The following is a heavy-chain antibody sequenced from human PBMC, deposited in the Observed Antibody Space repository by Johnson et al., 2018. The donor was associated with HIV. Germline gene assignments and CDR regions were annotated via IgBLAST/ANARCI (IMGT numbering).Heavy chain of an antibody. CDR2: ISWHSGSI. V-gene: IGHV3-9*01. J-gene: IGHJ3*02. D-gene: IGHD1-26*01. CDR1: GFTFSSYD. Sequence: VQLVESGGGLVQPGGSLRLSCAASGFTFSSYDMHWVRQAPGKGLEWVSGISWHSGSIGYADSVKGRFTISRDNAKNSLYLQMNSLRAEDTAVYYCAREGSGSWLDAFDIWGQGTMVTVSS. CDR3: AREGSGSWLDAFDI.